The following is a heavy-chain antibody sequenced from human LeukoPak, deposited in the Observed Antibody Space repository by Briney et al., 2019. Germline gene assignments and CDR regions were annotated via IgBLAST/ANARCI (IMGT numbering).Heavy chain of an antibody. CDR2: IWYDGSTK. Sequence: GGSLRLSCVASGFTFSDDEMNWVRQAPGKGLEWVAVIWYDGSTKYYADSVKGRFTISRDNSKNMLYLQMNSLRAEDTAVYYCAANFDFWGQGTLVTVSS. V-gene: IGHV3-33*08. CDR1: GFTFSDDE. CDR3: AANFDF. J-gene: IGHJ4*02.